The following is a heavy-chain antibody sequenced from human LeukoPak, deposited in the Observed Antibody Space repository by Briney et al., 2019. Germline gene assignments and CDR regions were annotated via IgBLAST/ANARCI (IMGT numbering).Heavy chain of an antibody. CDR1: AFTFSSYG. J-gene: IGHJ4*02. CDR3: AKGPKGELLHFDY. V-gene: IGHV3-30*02. CDR2: IRYDGSNK. D-gene: IGHD2-15*01. Sequence: GGSLRLSCAASAFTFSSYGMHWVRQAPGKGLEWVAFIRYDGSNKYYADSVKGRFTISRDNSKNTLYLQMNSLRAEDTAVYYCAKGPKGELLHFDYWGQGTLVTVSS.